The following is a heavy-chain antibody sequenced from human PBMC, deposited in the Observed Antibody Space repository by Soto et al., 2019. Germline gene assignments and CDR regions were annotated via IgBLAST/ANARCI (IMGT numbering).Heavy chain of an antibody. CDR1: GGSISSYY. D-gene: IGHD2-15*01. Sequence: PSETLSLTCTVSGGSISSYYWSWIRQPPGKGLEWIGHIYYSGSTNYNPSLKSRVTISVDTSKNQLSLKLSSVTAADTAVYYCARVRDCSGGTCYSSWFDPWGQGTLVTVSS. J-gene: IGHJ5*02. CDR3: ARVRDCSGGTCYSSWFDP. V-gene: IGHV4-59*01. CDR2: IYYSGST.